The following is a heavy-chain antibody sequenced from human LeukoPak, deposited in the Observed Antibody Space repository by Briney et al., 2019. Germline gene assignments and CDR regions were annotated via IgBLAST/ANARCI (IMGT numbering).Heavy chain of an antibody. D-gene: IGHD4-17*01. CDR2: INTNTGNP. CDR1: GYTFTDYA. CDR3: ARDAPDYGDAFDI. Sequence: ASAKVSCKASGYTFTDYAMNWVRQAPGQGLEWMGWINTNTGNPTYAQGFTGRFVFSLDTSVSTAYLQISSLKAEDTAVYYCARDAPDYGDAFDIWGQGTMVTVSS. J-gene: IGHJ3*02. V-gene: IGHV7-4-1*02.